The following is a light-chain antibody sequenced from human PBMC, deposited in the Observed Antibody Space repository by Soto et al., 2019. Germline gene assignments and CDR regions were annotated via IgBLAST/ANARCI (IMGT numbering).Light chain of an antibody. CDR3: PQALQTPWT. V-gene: IGKV1-6*01. CDR2: GAS. J-gene: IGKJ1*01. CDR1: QDVRHH. Sequence: GDRVTISCRASQDVRHHIGWYQQTPGKAPKLLIYGASSLQSGVPSRLSGSGYGTDFTMTISSLKNEDFETYLCPQALQTPWTFGQGTKVDIK.